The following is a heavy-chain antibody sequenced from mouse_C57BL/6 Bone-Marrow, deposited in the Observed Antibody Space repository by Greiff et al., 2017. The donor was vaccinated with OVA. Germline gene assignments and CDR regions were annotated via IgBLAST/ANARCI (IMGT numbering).Heavy chain of an antibody. CDR1: GFTFSDYY. CDR2: INYDGSST. Sequence: EVMLVESEGGLVQPGSSMKLSCTASGFTFSDYYMAWVRQVPEKGLEWVANINYDGSSTYYLDSLKSRFIISRDNAKNILYLQMSSLKSEDTATYYCVRELREGAMDYWGQGTSVTVSS. V-gene: IGHV5-16*01. J-gene: IGHJ4*01. CDR3: VRELREGAMDY. D-gene: IGHD3-2*02.